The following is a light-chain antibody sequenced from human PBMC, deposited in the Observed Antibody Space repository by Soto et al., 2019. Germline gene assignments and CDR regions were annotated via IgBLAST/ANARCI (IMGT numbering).Light chain of an antibody. CDR3: QQYGSSPRT. CDR2: GSS. Sequence: EIVLTQSPGTLSLSPGERATLSCRASQSVSTSYLAWYQQKPGQAPRLLIYGSSIRATGIRDRFSGSGSGTDFTLTISRLEPEDFALYYCQQYGSSPRTFGQGTKVEIK. J-gene: IGKJ1*01. CDR1: QSVSTSY. V-gene: IGKV3-20*01.